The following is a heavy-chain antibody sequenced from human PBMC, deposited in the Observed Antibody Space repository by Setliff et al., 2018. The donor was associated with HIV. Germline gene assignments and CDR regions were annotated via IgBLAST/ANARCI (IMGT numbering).Heavy chain of an antibody. CDR2: INPSGGTT. J-gene: IGHJ3*01. D-gene: IGHD4-17*01. CDR1: GYTFTSYY. Sequence: ASVKVSCKASGYTFTSYYIHWVRQAPGQGLEWMGIINPSGGTTSYAQKFQGRGSISADESASTVYMELSSLRSDDTAVYYCAAPHSTEGAFDVWGQGTMVTVS. V-gene: IGHV1-46*01. CDR3: AAPHSTEGAFDV.